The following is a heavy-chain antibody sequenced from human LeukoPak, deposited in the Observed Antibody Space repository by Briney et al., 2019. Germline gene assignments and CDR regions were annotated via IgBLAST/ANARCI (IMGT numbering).Heavy chain of an antibody. CDR1: GFTFSDYY. V-gene: IGHV3-11*01. D-gene: IGHD3-3*01. CDR3: ARRSGCQTTYYYYMDV. Sequence: PGGSLRLSCAASGFTFSDYYMSWIRQAPGKGLEWVSYISSSGSSIYYAESVKGRFTISRDNAKNSLYLQMNSLRAEDTAVYYCARRSGCQTTYYYYMDVWGKGTTVTVSS. CDR2: ISSSGSSI. J-gene: IGHJ6*03.